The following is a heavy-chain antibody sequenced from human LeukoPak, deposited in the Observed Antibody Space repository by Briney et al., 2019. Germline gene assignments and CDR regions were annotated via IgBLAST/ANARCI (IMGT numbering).Heavy chain of an antibody. D-gene: IGHD5-18*01. CDR1: GYTFTGYY. J-gene: IGHJ3*02. CDR3: ARAGGGYSSGWGAFDI. Sequence: ASVNVSCKASGYTFTGYYIHWVRQAPGQGLEWMGWINPDSGGTSSEQKFQGRVTMTRDTSISTAYMELNRLRSDDTAVYYCARAGGGYSSGWGAFDIWGQGTMVTVS. V-gene: IGHV1-2*02. CDR2: INPDSGGT.